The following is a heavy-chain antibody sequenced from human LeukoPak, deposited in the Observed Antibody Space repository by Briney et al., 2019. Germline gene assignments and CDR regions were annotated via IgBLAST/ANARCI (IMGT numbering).Heavy chain of an antibody. J-gene: IGHJ4*02. CDR3: VRAGQFLEWLSTCDY. CDR2: ISAYNGNT. V-gene: IGHV1-18*01. CDR1: GYTFTSYG. D-gene: IGHD3-3*01. Sequence: ASVKVSCKASGYTFTSYGISWVRQAPGQGLEWMGWISAYNGNTNYAQKLQGRVTMTTDTSTSTAYMELRSLRSDDTAVYYCVRAGQFLEWLSTCDYWGQGTLVTVSS.